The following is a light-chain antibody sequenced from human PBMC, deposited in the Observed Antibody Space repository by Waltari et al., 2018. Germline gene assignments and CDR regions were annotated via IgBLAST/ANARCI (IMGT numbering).Light chain of an antibody. CDR3: QQYDRYPWT. V-gene: IGKV1-5*03. J-gene: IGKJ1*01. CDR2: EAS. Sequence: DIQMTQSPSTLSASVGDTVSITCRASQSTRGWLAWYQRKPGKAPNLLISEASTLESGVPSRFSGSGSGTEFTLVISSLQPEDFASYHCQQYDRYPWTFGLGTEVEIK. CDR1: QSTRGW.